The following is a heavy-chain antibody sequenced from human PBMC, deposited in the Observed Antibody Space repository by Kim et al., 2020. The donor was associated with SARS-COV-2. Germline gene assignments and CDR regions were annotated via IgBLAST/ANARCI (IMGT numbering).Heavy chain of an antibody. V-gene: IGHV3-30-3*01. Sequence: GGSLRHSCAASGFTFSSCAMHWVRQAPGKGLEWVAVISYDGSNKNYADSVKGRFTISRDNSKNTLYLQMNSLRGEDTALYYCARDTWSRLRGVTYSYYGMDVWGQGTTVTVSS. CDR3: ARDTWSRLRGVTYSYYGMDV. D-gene: IGHD3-10*01. J-gene: IGHJ6*02. CDR1: GFTFSSCA. CDR2: ISYDGSNK.